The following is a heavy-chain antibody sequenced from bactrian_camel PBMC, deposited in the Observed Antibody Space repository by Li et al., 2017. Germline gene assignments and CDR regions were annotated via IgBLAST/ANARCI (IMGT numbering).Heavy chain of an antibody. D-gene: IGHD2*01. Sequence: HVQLVESGGGSVQAGGSLTLLCVGSGHIDNGCRYGWSWYRQVPGKEREFVSRIDPDGITGHADFVKGRFTISRDNDKHTVSLQMNDLEPDDTAMYYYKIDSVQRRPLLCQTMNHWGRGTQVTVS. CDR2: IDPDGIT. J-gene: IGHJ4*01. CDR3: KIDSVQRRPLLCQTMNH. V-gene: IGHV3S53*01. CDR1: GHIDNGC.